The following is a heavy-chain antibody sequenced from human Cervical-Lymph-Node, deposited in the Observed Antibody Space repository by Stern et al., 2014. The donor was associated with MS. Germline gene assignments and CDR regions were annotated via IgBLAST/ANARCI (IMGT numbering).Heavy chain of an antibody. CDR1: GDSISSGGYY. V-gene: IGHV4-31*01. D-gene: IGHD2-2*01. CDR3: ARVAALAMPLQYNWFDP. Sequence: QVQLGQSGPGLVKPSQTLSLTCSVSGDSISSGGYYWIWIRPHPGKALQWIGNIYYNGNTYYNPSLKSLVTISIDMSKNQFSLNLKSVTAADTAVYFCARVAALAMPLQYNWFDPWGQGILVTVSS. J-gene: IGHJ5*02. CDR2: IYYNGNT.